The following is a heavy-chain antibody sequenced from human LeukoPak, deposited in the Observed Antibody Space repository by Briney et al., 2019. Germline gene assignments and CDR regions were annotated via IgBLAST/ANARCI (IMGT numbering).Heavy chain of an antibody. V-gene: IGHV3-23*01. J-gene: IGHJ1*01. CDR3: AKDLMSSSWYDIRYFQH. CDR2: ISGSGGST. Sequence: GGSLRLSCAASGFTISSYAMSWVRQSPGKGLEWVSAISGSGGSTYYADSVKGRFTISRDNSKNTLYLRMNSLRAEDTAVYYCAKDLMSSSWYDIRYFQHWGQGTLVTVSS. CDR1: GFTISSYA. D-gene: IGHD6-13*01.